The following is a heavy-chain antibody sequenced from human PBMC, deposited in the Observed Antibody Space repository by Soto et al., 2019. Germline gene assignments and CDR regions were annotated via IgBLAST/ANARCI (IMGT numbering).Heavy chain of an antibody. CDR3: ARELRRSGWYDY. Sequence: SETLSLTCTVSGGSISSYYWSWIRQPPGKGLEWIGYIYYSGSTNYNPSLKSRVTISVDTSKNQFSLKLSSVTAADTAVYYCARELRRSGWYDYWGQGTLVTVSS. V-gene: IGHV4-59*01. D-gene: IGHD6-19*01. CDR1: GGSISSYY. J-gene: IGHJ4*02. CDR2: IYYSGST.